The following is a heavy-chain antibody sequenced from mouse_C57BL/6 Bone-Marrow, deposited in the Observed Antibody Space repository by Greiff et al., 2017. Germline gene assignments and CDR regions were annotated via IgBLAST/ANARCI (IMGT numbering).Heavy chain of an antibody. Sequence: VQLQASDAALVIPGASVKISCKASGYTFTDHTIHWMKQRPEQGLEWIGYIYPRDGSTKYNEKFKGKATLTVDKSSSTTYMQLNRLTSEDSAVYFCARGDYYGSNYSYWGQGTTLTVSS. CDR2: IYPRDGST. D-gene: IGHD1-1*01. V-gene: IGHV1-78*01. CDR1: GYTFTDHT. J-gene: IGHJ2*01. CDR3: ARGDYYGSNYSY.